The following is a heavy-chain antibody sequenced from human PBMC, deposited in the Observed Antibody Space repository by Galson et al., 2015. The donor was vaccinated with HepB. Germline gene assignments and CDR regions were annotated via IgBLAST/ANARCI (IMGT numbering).Heavy chain of an antibody. CDR3: ARWGNTPLGGPRGFDY. CDR1: GFTFSSYS. Sequence: SLRLSCAASGFTFSSYSMNWVRQAPGKGLEWVSSISSSSSYIYYADSVKGRFTISRDNAKNSLYLQMNSLRAEDTAVYYCARWGNTPLGGPRGFDYWGQGTLATVSS. CDR2: ISSSSSYI. D-gene: IGHD3-16*01. J-gene: IGHJ4*02. V-gene: IGHV3-21*01.